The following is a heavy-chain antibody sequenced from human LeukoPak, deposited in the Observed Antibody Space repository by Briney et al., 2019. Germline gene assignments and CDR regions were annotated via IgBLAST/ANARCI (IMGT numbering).Heavy chain of an antibody. V-gene: IGHV3-11*06. CDR2: ISSSSSYT. D-gene: IGHD6-13*01. CDR1: GFTFSDYY. CDR3: ARAVAAAPSDFDY. J-gene: IGHJ4*02. Sequence: GGSLRLSCAASGFTFSDYYMSWLRQAPGKGLEWVSYISSSSSYTNYADSVKGRFTISRDNAKNSLYLQMNSLRAEDTAVYYCARAVAAAPSDFDYWGQGTLVTVSS.